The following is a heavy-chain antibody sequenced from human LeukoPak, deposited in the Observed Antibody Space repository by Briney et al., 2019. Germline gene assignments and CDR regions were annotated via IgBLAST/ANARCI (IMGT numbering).Heavy chain of an antibody. CDR3: AKVGSGWYSYSDY. V-gene: IGHV3-23*01. J-gene: IGHJ4*02. Sequence: GGSLRLSCAASGFTFSSYAMSWVRQAPGKGLEWVSAISASAGSTYYADSVKGRFTISRDNSKSTLYLQMDSLRAEDTAVCYCAKVGSGWYSYSDYWGQGTLVTVSS. CDR1: GFTFSSYA. CDR2: ISASAGST. D-gene: IGHD6-19*01.